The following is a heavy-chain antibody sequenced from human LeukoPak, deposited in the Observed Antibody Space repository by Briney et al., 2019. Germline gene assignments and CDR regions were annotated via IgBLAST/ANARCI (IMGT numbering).Heavy chain of an antibody. V-gene: IGHV4-38-2*02. D-gene: IGHD6-13*01. Sequence: PSETLSLTCTVSGYSISSGYYWGWIRQPPGKGLEWIGSIYHSGSTYYNPSLKSRVTISVDTSKNQFSLKLSSVTAADTAVYYCARAIAAAGTSLWWFDPWGQGTLVTVSS. CDR2: IYHSGST. CDR3: ARAIAAAGTSLWWFDP. CDR1: GYSISSGYY. J-gene: IGHJ5*02.